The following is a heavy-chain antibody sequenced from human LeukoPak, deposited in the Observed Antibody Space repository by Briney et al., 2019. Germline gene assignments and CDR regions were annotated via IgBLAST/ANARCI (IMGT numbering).Heavy chain of an antibody. CDR3: VKGGTTVSDFYYGMDV. J-gene: IGHJ6*02. D-gene: IGHD4-11*01. CDR2: ISSNGGST. V-gene: IGHV3-64D*09. Sequence: GGPLRLSCSASGFTFSSYAMHWVRQAPGKGLEYVSAISSNGGSTYYADSVKGRFTISRDNSKNTLYLQMSSLRAEDTAVYYCVKGGTTVSDFYYGMDVWGQGTTVTVSS. CDR1: GFTFSSYA.